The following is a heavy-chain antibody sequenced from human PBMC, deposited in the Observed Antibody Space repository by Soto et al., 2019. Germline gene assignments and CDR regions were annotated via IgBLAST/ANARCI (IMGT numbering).Heavy chain of an antibody. Sequence: GESLKIPCRGSGYSFTSYWMSWMRQMPGKGLEWMGRIDPSDSYTYDSPTFQGDVTISADKSISTAYLQWSSLKATDTAMYYRGRRSGWYGSYYYSWVRDVGGQGTPV. J-gene: IGHJ6*02. CDR1: GYSFTSYW. V-gene: IGHV5-10-1*01. CDR2: IDPSDSYT. CDR3: GRRSGWYGSYYYSWVRDV. D-gene: IGHD6-13*01.